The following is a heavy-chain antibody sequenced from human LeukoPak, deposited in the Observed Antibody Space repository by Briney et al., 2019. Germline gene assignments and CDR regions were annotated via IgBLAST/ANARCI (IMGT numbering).Heavy chain of an antibody. V-gene: IGHV3-9*01. J-gene: IGHJ3*02. Sequence: TGRSLRLSCAASGFTFDDYAMHWVRQAPGKGLEWVSGISWNSGSMGYADSVKGRFTISRDNAKNSLYLRINSLRAEDTALYYCAKGSMSRWLQSDAFDIWGQGTMVTVSS. CDR2: ISWNSGSM. D-gene: IGHD5-24*01. CDR1: GFTFDDYA. CDR3: AKGSMSRWLQSDAFDI.